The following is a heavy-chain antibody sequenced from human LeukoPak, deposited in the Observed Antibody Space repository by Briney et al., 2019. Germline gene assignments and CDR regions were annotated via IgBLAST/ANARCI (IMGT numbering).Heavy chain of an antibody. CDR2: IYHSGST. Sequence: PSETLSLTCIVSGGSISSGYYWGWIRQPPGKGLEWIGSIYHSGSTYYNPSLKSRVTISVDTSKNQFSLKLSSVTAADTAVYYCASGKYYYESSGSDYWGQGTLVTVSS. CDR1: GGSISSGYY. CDR3: ASGKYYYESSGSDY. D-gene: IGHD3-22*01. J-gene: IGHJ4*02. V-gene: IGHV4-38-2*02.